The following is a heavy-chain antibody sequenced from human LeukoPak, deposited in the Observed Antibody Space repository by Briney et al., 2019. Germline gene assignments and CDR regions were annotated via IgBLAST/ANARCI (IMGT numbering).Heavy chain of an antibody. Sequence: GGSLRLSCAASGFTFSSYSMNWVRQAPGKGLEWVSYISSSSSTIYYADSVKGRFTISRDNAKNSLYLQMNRLRAEDTAVYYCARGRCSGGSCYSDYWSQGTLVTVSS. CDR2: ISSSSSTI. CDR3: ARGRCSGGSCYSDY. D-gene: IGHD2-15*01. V-gene: IGHV3-48*01. CDR1: GFTFSSYS. J-gene: IGHJ4*02.